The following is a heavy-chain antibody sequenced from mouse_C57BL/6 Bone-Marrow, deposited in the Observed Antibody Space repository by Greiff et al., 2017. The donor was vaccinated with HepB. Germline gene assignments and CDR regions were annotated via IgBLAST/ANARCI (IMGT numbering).Heavy chain of an antibody. V-gene: IGHV1-26*01. Sequence: VQLQQSGPELVKPGASVKISCKASGYTFTDYYMNWVKQSHGKSLEWIGDINPNNGGTSYNQKFKGKATLTVDKSSSTAYMELRSLTSEDSAVYYCARDLLLRGYFDYWGQGTTLTVSS. CDR3: ARDLLLRGYFDY. CDR1: GYTFTDYY. J-gene: IGHJ2*01. CDR2: INPNNGGT. D-gene: IGHD1-1*01.